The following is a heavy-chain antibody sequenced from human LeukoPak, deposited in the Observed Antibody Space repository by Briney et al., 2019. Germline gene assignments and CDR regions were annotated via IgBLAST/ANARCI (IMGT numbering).Heavy chain of an antibody. Sequence: GGSLRLSCAASGFTFSSYGMHWVRQAPGKGLEWVAVIWYDGTNTYYADSVKGRFTISRDNSKNTLYLQMNSLRAEDTAVYYCARDFLLQSEGLFDYWGQGTLVTVSS. J-gene: IGHJ4*02. CDR3: ARDFLLQSEGLFDY. V-gene: IGHV3-33*01. D-gene: IGHD4-11*01. CDR2: IWYDGTNT. CDR1: GFTFSSYG.